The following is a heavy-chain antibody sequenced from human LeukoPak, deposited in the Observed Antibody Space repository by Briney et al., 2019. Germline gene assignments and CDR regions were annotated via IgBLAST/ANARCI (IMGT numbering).Heavy chain of an antibody. CDR1: GGTFNSYA. CDR2: ITAIFRTT. D-gene: IGHD3-22*01. V-gene: IGHV1-69*05. J-gene: IGHJ4*02. CDR3: ARAANKWLLLG. Sequence: SVKVSCKTSGGTFNSYAISWVRQAPGQGLEWMGGITAIFRTTNYAQKFQGRVTMTRDTSTSTVYMELSSLRSEDTAVYYCARAANKWLLLGWGQGTLVTVSS.